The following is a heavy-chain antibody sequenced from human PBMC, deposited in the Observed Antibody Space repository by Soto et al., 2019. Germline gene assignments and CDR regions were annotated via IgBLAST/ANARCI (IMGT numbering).Heavy chain of an antibody. Sequence: PGESLKISCQGSGYNFISYWISWVRQMPGKGLEWMGRIDPSDSYTNYSPSFQGHVTISADKSISTAYLQWSSLKASDTAMYYCARPYSSGEDTDVWGQGTTVTVSS. CDR2: IDPSDSYT. V-gene: IGHV5-10-1*01. D-gene: IGHD3-22*01. J-gene: IGHJ6*02. CDR3: ARPYSSGEDTDV. CDR1: GYNFISYW.